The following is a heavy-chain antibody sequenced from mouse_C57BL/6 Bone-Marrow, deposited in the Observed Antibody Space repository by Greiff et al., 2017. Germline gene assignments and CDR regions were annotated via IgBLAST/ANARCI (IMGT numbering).Heavy chain of an antibody. J-gene: IGHJ3*01. D-gene: IGHD1-1*01. V-gene: IGHV1-53*01. CDR3: ARVFTTVVATRSFAY. CDR1: GYTFTSYW. CDR2: INPSNGGT. Sequence: QVQLQQPGTELVKPGASVKLSCKASGYTFTSYWMHWVKQRPGQGLEWIGIINPSNGGTNYNEKFKSKATLTVDQSSSTAYMQLSCLTADDSAVXQCARVFTTVVATRSFAYWGQGTLVTVSA.